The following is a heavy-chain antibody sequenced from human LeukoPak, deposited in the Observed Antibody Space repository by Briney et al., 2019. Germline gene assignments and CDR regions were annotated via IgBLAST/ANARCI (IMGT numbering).Heavy chain of an antibody. CDR3: AKDREVDYYDSSGFFFDY. CDR2: ISGSGGST. CDR1: GFTFSSYA. J-gene: IGHJ4*02. Sequence: GGSLRLSCAASGFTFSSYAMSWVRQAPGKGLEWGSAISGSGGSTYYADSVKGGFTISRDNSKNTLYLQMNSLRAEDTAVYYCAKDREVDYYDSSGFFFDYWGQGTLVTVSS. D-gene: IGHD3-22*01. V-gene: IGHV3-23*01.